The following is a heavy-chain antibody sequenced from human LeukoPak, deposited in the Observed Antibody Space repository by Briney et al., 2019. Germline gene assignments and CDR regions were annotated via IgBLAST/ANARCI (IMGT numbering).Heavy chain of an antibody. V-gene: IGHV3-23*01. J-gene: IGHJ5*02. CDR1: GFTFSSYA. CDR3: AKDLTMNWFDP. D-gene: IGHD3-10*01. Sequence: GGSLRLSCAASGFTFSSYAMSGVRQAPGKGLKWVSAIRGSGGSTYYADSVKGRFTISRDNSKNTLYLQMNSLRAEDTAVYYCAKDLTMNWFDPWGQGTLVTVSS. CDR2: IRGSGGST.